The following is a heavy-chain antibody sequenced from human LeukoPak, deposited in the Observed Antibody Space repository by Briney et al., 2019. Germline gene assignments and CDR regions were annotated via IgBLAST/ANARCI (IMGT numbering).Heavy chain of an antibody. CDR2: IYYSGST. J-gene: IGHJ4*02. CDR1: GGSISSYY. CDR3: ARGLRTRYYYDSSGLAD. Sequence: SETLSLTCTVSGGSISSYYWSRIRQPPGKGLEWIGYIYYSGSTNYNPSLKSRVTISVDTSKNQFSLKLSSVTAADTAVYYCARGLRTRYYYDSSGLADWGQGTLVTVSS. V-gene: IGHV4-59*01. D-gene: IGHD3-22*01.